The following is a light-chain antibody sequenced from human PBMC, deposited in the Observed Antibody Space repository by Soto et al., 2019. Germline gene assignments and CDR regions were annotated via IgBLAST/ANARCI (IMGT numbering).Light chain of an antibody. CDR2: DTN. J-gene: IGLJ3*02. Sequence: QAAVTQEPSLTVSPGGTVTLTCGSSTGAVTSGHFPYWFQQKPGQAPRTLIYDTNNKHSWTPARFSGSLLGGKAALTLSGAQPEDEAEYYCLLSYSGARVFGGGTKLTVL. CDR3: LLSYSGARV. V-gene: IGLV7-46*01. CDR1: TGAVTSGHF.